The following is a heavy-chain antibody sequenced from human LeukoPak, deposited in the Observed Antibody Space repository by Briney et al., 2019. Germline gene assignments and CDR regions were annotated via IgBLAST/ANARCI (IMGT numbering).Heavy chain of an antibody. J-gene: IGHJ4*02. Sequence: SETLSLTCAVSGGSISSGGYSWSWIRQPPGKGLEWIGYIYHSGSTYYNPSLKSRVTISVDRSKNQFSLKLSSVTAADTAVYYCARAGADFWSGITHYFDYWGQGTLVTVSS. V-gene: IGHV4-30-2*01. CDR2: IYHSGST. CDR1: GGSISSGGYS. CDR3: ARAGADFWSGITHYFDY. D-gene: IGHD3-3*01.